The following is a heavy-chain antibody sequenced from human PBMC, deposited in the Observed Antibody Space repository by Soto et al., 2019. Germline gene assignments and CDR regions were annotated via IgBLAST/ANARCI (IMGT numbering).Heavy chain of an antibody. CDR1: GFTFSSYS. CDR3: AKDQIGGSISYYYGMDV. CDR2: ISSSSSST. V-gene: IGHV3-23*01. D-gene: IGHD3-16*01. J-gene: IGHJ6*02. Sequence: GGSLRLSCAASGFTFSSYSMNWVRQAPGKGLEWVSYISSSSSSTYYADSVKGRFTISRDNSKNTLYLQMNSLRAEDTAVYYCAKDQIGGSISYYYGMDVWGQGTTVTVSS.